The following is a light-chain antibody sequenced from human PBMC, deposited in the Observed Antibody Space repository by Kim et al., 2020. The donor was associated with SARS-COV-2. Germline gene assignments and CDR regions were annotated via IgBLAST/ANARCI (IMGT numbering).Light chain of an antibody. CDR1: QSIISDY. J-gene: IGKJ4*01. V-gene: IGKV3-20*01. CDR2: GAS. Sequence: EIVLTQSPGTLSLSPGDRATLSCRASQSIISDYLAWYQQKPGQAPRLLIYGASSRATGIPDRFGGSGSGTDFTLTISRLEPEDFAVYYCQQYCCSPLTFGGGTKVDIK. CDR3: QQYCCSPLT.